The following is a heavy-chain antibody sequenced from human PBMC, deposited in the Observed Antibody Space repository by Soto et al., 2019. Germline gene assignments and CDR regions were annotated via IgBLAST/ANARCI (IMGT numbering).Heavy chain of an antibody. CDR3: ARGAVVNFDS. CDR2: IYHSGST. V-gene: IGHV4-30-2*01. CDR1: GDSISSGGSS. D-gene: IGHD3-22*01. J-gene: IGHJ4*02. Sequence: PSETLALTYAVAGDSISSGGSSWTWIRQPPGKGLEWIGYIYHSGSTYYNPSLKSRVTISVDRSKNQFSLKLTPVTAADTAVYYCARGAVVNFDSWGQGTLVTVSS.